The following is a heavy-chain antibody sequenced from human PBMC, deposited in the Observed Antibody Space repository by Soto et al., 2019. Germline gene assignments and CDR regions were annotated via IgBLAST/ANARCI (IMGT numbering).Heavy chain of an antibody. CDR3: ARDLGVRRVIIGRHSSYGPHV. D-gene: IGHD3-10*01. CDR2: IYHSGST. J-gene: IGHJ6*01. CDR1: GGSISSYY. Sequence: PSETLSLSCTVSGGSISSYYGSWIRQPPVKRLEWIGYIYHSGSTNYNPSLKSRVTISVDTSKNQFSLKLSSVTAAATAVYYRARDLGVRRVIIGRHSSYGPHVRGPATSVTASS. V-gene: IGHV4-59*01.